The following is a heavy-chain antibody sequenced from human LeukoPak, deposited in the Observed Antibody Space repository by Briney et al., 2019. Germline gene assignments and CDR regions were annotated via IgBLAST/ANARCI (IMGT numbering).Heavy chain of an antibody. CDR3: AKVNLAAADTGWFDP. J-gene: IGHJ5*02. CDR1: GFTFSSYA. CDR2: ISGSGGST. V-gene: IGHV3-23*01. D-gene: IGHD6-13*01. Sequence: PGGSLRLSCAASGFTFSSYAMNWVRQAPGKGLEWVSAISGSGGSTYYADSVKGRFTISRDNSKNTLYLQMNSLRAEDTAVYYCAKVNLAAADTGWFDPWGQETLVTVSS.